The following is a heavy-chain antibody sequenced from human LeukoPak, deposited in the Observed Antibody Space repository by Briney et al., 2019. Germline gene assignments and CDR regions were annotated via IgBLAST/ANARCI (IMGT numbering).Heavy chain of an antibody. J-gene: IGHJ6*02. CDR2: IIPIFGTA. D-gene: IGHD3-22*01. V-gene: IGHV1-69*13. CDR3: ARAITFYDSSGYYGYYGMDV. CDR1: GGTFSSYA. Sequence: GASVKVSCKASGGTFSSYAISWVRQAPGHGLEWMGGIIPIFGTANYAQKFQGRVTITADESTSTAYMELSSLRSEDTAVYYCARAITFYDSSGYYGYYGMDVWGQGTTVTVSS.